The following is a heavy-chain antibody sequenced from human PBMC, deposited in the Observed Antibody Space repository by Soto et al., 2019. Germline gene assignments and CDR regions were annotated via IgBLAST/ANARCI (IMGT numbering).Heavy chain of an antibody. CDR3: ARERGQIDY. Sequence: QVQLVESGGGVVQPGRSLRLSCAASGFTFSSYGMQWVRQAPGKGLEWVAVIWHDGSNQYYADSVKGRFTISRDNSNNTLYLQLNSLRAEDTAVYYCARERGQIDYWGQGTLVTVS. V-gene: IGHV3-33*01. CDR1: GFTFSSYG. J-gene: IGHJ4*02. CDR2: IWHDGSNQ.